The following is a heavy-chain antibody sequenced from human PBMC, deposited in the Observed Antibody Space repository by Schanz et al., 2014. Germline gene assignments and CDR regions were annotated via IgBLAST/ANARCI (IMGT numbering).Heavy chain of an antibody. J-gene: IGHJ4*02. Sequence: QVQLVESGGGVVQFGRSLRLSCVASGFTFSSYGMHWVRQAPGKGLEWVAVIWYDENNKYYADSVKGRFTMSRDNSKNTLYLHMNTLRSEDTAVYYCAKDSTHIDIVLVPTAIDYWGRGTLVTVSS. CDR3: AKDSTHIDIVLVPTAIDY. CDR1: GFTFSSYG. CDR2: IWYDENNK. D-gene: IGHD2-2*01. V-gene: IGHV3-33*06.